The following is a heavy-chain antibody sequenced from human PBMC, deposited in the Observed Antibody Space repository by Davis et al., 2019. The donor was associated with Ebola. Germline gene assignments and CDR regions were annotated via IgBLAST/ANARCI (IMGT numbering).Heavy chain of an antibody. CDR1: GGSISSGGYY. CDR3: ARVGGYYDSSGLMVWWDHFDY. D-gene: IGHD3-22*01. CDR2: IYYSGST. J-gene: IGHJ4*02. V-gene: IGHV4-31*03. Sequence: PSETLSLTCTVSGGSISSGGYYWSWIRQHPGKGLEWIGYIYYSGSTYYNPSLKSRVTISVDTSKNQFSLKLSSVTAADTAVYYCARVGGYYDSSGLMVWWDHFDYWGQGTLVTVSS.